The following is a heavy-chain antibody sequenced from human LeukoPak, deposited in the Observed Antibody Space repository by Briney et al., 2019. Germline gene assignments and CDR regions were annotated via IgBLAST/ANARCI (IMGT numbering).Heavy chain of an antibody. CDR3: ARDGVDFWSGVYYYYYMDV. CDR1: GFTVSSNY. D-gene: IGHD3-3*01. V-gene: IGHV3-66*02. Sequence: GGSLRLSCAASGFTVSSNYMSWVRQAPGKGLEWVSVIYSGGSTYYSDSVKGRFTISRDNSKNTLYLQMNSMRAEDTDVYYCARDGVDFWSGVYYYYYMDVWGKGTTVTVSS. CDR2: IYSGGST. J-gene: IGHJ6*03.